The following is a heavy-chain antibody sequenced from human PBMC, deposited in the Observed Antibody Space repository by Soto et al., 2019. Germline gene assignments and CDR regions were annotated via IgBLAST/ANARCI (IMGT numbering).Heavy chain of an antibody. CDR3: ARRAYNYSDDLQDYFDP. D-gene: IGHD5-18*01. CDR1: GYNFGSYW. J-gene: IGHJ5*02. CDR2: IYPGDSDV. Sequence: GESLKISCKGSGYNFGSYWIAWVRQMPGKGLEWMGIIYPGDSDVRNSPSFQGQVTFSADKSISTAYLQWSSLKASDTAMYYCARRAYNYSDDLQDYFDPWGQGTLVTVSS. V-gene: IGHV5-51*01.